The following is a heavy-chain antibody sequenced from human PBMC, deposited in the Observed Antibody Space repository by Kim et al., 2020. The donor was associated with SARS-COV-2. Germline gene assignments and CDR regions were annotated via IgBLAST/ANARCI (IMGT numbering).Heavy chain of an antibody. CDR1: GFTFSSYA. CDR2: ISGSGGST. J-gene: IGHJ4*02. CDR3: AKNNKYYDDSSGYLFDY. V-gene: IGHV3-23*01. D-gene: IGHD3-22*01. Sequence: GGSLRLSCAASGFTFSSYAMSWVRQAPGKGLEWVSAISGSGGSTYYADSVKGRFTISRDNSKNTLYLQMNSLRAEDTAVYYCAKNNKYYDDSSGYLFDYWGQGTLVTVSS.